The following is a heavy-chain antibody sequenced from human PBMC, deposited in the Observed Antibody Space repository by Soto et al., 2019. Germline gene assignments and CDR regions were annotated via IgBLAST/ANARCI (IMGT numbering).Heavy chain of an antibody. J-gene: IGHJ4*02. D-gene: IGHD6-13*01. Sequence: SVKVSCKASGGTFRSYTISWVRQAPGQGLEWMGRIIPILGIANYAQKFQGRVTITADKSTSTAYMELSSLRSEDTAVYYCARAEESWAAADYFDYWGQGTLVTVSS. V-gene: IGHV1-69*02. CDR2: IIPILGIA. CDR1: GGTFRSYT. CDR3: ARAEESWAAADYFDY.